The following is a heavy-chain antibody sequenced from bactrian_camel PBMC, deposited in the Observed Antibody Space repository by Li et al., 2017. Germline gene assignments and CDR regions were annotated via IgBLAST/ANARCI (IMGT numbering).Heavy chain of an antibody. V-gene: IGHV3S59*01. CDR1: GYADSRTC. J-gene: IGHJ4*01. Sequence: DVQLVESGGGSVKPGGSLRLSCAASGYADSRTCMGWFRQGSGEEREAGATISASGDSTYYADSVKGRFTISRDNAKDTLYLQMNSLKIEDTAVYYCALCSSRQATMTARGKGTQVTVS. CDR2: ISASGDST. D-gene: IGHD3*01.